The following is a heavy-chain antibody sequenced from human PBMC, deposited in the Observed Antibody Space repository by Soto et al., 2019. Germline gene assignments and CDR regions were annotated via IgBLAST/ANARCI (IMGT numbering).Heavy chain of an antibody. J-gene: IGHJ4*02. Sequence: SETLSLTCTVSSDSISSFYWTWIRQPPGKGLGWVGYIFSSGSTNYNPSLKSRVTISVDTSENQFSLKLTSVTAADTAVYYCARVGYCSSTPCWPIGYFEYWGQGTLVTVSS. D-gene: IGHD2-2*01. CDR1: SDSISSFY. CDR3: ARVGYCSSTPCWPIGYFEY. V-gene: IGHV4-59*01. CDR2: IFSSGST.